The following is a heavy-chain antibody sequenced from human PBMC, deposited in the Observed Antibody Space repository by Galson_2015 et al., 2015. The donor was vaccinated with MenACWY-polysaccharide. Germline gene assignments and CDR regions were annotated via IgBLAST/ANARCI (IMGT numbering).Heavy chain of an antibody. V-gene: IGHV5-51*01. Sequence: SGAEVKKPGEFLKISCKGSGYDFTTYWIAWVRQMPGKGLEWMGIIYPGDSDSTYSPSFQGQVTFSVDKSITTAYLLWASLKASDTAIYYCARLTGPYSYYFYYMDVWGKGTTVTVSS. CDR2: IYPGDSDS. J-gene: IGHJ6*03. CDR1: GYDFTTYW. CDR3: ARLTGPYSYYFYYMDV. D-gene: IGHD3-9*01.